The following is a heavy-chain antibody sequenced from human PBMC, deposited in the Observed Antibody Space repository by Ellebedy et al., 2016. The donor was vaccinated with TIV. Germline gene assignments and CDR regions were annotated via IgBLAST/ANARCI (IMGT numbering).Heavy chain of an antibody. Sequence: PGGSLRLSCAASGFTFSSYGMHWVRQAPGKGLEWVAVISFDGSDKYYADSVKGRFTISRDNSKNTLYLQLNSLRAEDTAVYCCARDGGYSTGWYPYYWGQGTLVTVSS. J-gene: IGHJ4*02. CDR3: ARDGGYSTGWYPYY. D-gene: IGHD6-19*01. V-gene: IGHV3-30*03. CDR2: ISFDGSDK. CDR1: GFTFSSYG.